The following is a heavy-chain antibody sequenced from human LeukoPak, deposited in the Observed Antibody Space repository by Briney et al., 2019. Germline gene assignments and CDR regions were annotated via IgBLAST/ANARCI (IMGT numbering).Heavy chain of an antibody. CDR3: ARVPSWKGYMDV. D-gene: IGHD1-1*01. CDR2: IKWDGGRT. J-gene: IGHJ6*03. Sequence: GGSLRLSCAASGFTFDDHGMSWVRQAPGKGLEWVSGIKWDGGRTGYADSVKGRFTISRDNAKNSLYLQMSSLRAEDTAVYYCARVPSWKGYMDVWGKGTTVTVSS. CDR1: GFTFDDHG. V-gene: IGHV3-20*04.